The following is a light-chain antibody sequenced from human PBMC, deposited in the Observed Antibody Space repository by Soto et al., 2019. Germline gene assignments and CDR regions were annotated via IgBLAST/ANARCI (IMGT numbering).Light chain of an antibody. V-gene: IGLV2-23*02. J-gene: IGLJ2*01. Sequence: HSALTQPASLSGSPGQSITISCTGTSIDVGSYNLVSWYQQHPGKAPKLMIYEVSERPSGVSNRFSGSKSGNTASLTISGLQAEDEAQYYCCSYASSRVVFGGGTKLTVL. CDR3: CSYASSRVV. CDR1: SIDVGSYNL. CDR2: EVS.